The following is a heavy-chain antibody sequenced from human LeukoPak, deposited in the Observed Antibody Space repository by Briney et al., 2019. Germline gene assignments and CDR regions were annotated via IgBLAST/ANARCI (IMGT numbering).Heavy chain of an antibody. CDR1: GGSVSPYY. J-gene: IGHJ4*02. D-gene: IGHD2-21*02. CDR3: ARGHALVTASFDF. CDR2: VYHSGNT. Sequence: SETLSLTCTVSGGSVSPYYWSWIRQFPGKGLEWIGYVYHSGNTDYNPSLKSRLTMSIDTSKNQFSLKLNSVTAADTAVYFCARGHALVTASFDFCGQGTLVTVSS. V-gene: IGHV4-59*02.